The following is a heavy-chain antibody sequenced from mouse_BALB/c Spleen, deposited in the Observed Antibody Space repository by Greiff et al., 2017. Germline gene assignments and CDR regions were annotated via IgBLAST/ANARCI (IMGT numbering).Heavy chain of an antibody. D-gene: IGHD2-3*01. J-gene: IGHJ4*01. V-gene: IGHV5-17*02. CDR3: ARGDGYYLYAMDY. CDR2: ISSGSSTI. Sequence: EVKLVESGGGLVQPGGSLKLSCAASGFTFSSFGMHWVRQAPEKGLEWVAYISSGSSTIYYADTVKGRFTISRDNPKNTLFLQMTSLRSEDTAMYYCARGDGYYLYAMDYWGQGTSVTVSS. CDR1: GFTFSSFG.